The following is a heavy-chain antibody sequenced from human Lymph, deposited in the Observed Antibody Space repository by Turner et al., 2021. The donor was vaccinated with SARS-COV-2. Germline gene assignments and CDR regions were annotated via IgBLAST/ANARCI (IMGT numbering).Heavy chain of an antibody. CDR3: ARDIPTTADYFDY. CDR1: GFTFSTYS. V-gene: IGHV3-21*01. CDR2: ISSSSSYI. D-gene: IGHD4-17*01. J-gene: IGHJ4*02. Sequence: EVQLVESGGGLVKPGGSLRLSCAASGFTFSTYSMNWVRQAPGKGLDWISSISSSSSYIYYADSVKGRFTISRDDAKNSLYLQMNSLRAEDTAVYYCARDIPTTADYFDYWGQGTLVTVSS.